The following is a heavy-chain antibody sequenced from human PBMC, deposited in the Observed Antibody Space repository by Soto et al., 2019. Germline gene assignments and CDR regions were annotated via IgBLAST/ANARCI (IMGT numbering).Heavy chain of an antibody. Sequence: GGSLRLSCAASGFTFSSYSMNWVRQAPGKGLEWVSSISSSSSYIYYADSVKGRFTISRDNAKNSLYLQMNSLRAEDTAVYYCARLHSFYDYGDYHTPLNYYYYGMDVWGQGTTVTVSS. CDR1: GFTFSSYS. CDR3: ARLHSFYDYGDYHTPLNYYYYGMDV. J-gene: IGHJ6*02. CDR2: ISSSSSYI. D-gene: IGHD4-17*01. V-gene: IGHV3-21*01.